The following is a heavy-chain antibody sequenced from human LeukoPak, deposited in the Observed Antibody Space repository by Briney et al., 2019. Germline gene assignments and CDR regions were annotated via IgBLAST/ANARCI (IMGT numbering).Heavy chain of an antibody. V-gene: IGHV4-59*01. D-gene: IGHD5-24*01. CDR2: IYYSGST. CDR1: GGSISSYY. Sequence: SETLSLTCTVSGGSISSYYWSWIRQPPGKGLEWIAYIYYSGSTNYNPSLKSRVTMSVDTSKNQFSLKLSSVTAANTAVYYCARTRDGYNPFDYWGQGTLVTVSS. CDR3: ARTRDGYNPFDY. J-gene: IGHJ4*02.